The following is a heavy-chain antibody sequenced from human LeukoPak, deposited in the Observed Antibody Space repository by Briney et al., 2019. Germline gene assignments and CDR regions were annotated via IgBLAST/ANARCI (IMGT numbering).Heavy chain of an antibody. CDR2: MSYSGST. J-gene: IGHJ4*02. CDR3: SREGYNRLDY. D-gene: IGHD5-24*01. Sequence: PSETLPLTCTVSGGSISSSGYYWTWIRQLPGTGLDWIGYMSYSGSTSYNPSLKSRVIISVDTSKNQLSLKLSSVTAADTAVYYCSREGYNRLDYWGQGTLVTVSS. V-gene: IGHV4-31*02. CDR1: GGSISSSGYY.